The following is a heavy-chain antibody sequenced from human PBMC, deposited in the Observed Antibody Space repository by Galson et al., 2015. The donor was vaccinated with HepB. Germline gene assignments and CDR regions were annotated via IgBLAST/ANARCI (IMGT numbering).Heavy chain of an antibody. Sequence: SLRLSCAASGFTFSSYWMHWVRQAPGKGLVWVSRINSDGSSTSYADSVKGRFTISRDNAKNTLYLQMNSLRAEDTAVYYCARNSYSSGWYDYWGQGTLVTVSS. J-gene: IGHJ4*02. CDR3: ARNSYSSGWYDY. CDR1: GFTFSSYW. D-gene: IGHD6-19*01. V-gene: IGHV3-74*01. CDR2: INSDGSST.